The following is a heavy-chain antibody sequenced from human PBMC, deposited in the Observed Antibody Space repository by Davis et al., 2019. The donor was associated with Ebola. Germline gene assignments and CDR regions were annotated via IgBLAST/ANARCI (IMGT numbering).Heavy chain of an antibody. J-gene: IGHJ5*02. CDR1: GYTFTNYY. CDR3: ARGNTYFDP. Sequence: AASVKVSCKASGYTFTNYYIHWVRQAPGQGLEWMGWINTYTGNVGYAPGFTGGFVFSLDTSVSTTYLEITSLKAEDTAMYYCARGNTYFDPWGQGTLVTVSS. V-gene: IGHV7-4-1*02. CDR2: INTYTGNV.